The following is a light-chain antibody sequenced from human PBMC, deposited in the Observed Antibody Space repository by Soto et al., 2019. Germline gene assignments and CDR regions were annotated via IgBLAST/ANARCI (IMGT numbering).Light chain of an antibody. CDR2: DAS. V-gene: IGKV1-5*01. J-gene: IGKJ2*01. Sequence: DIQMTQSPSTLSASVGDRVTITCRASQSISSWLAWYQQKPGKAPKLLVYDASSLESGVPSRFSGSGSGTEFTLTISSLQPDDFATYYCQQLNSYLYTFGQGTKVDIK. CDR3: QQLNSYLYT. CDR1: QSISSW.